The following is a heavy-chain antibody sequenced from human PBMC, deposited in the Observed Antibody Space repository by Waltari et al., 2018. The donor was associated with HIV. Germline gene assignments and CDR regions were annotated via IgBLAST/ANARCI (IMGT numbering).Heavy chain of an antibody. V-gene: IGHV4-34*01. D-gene: IGHD2-2*01. Sequence: QVQLQQWGAGLLQPSATLSLTCAVYGGSFSGYYWTWIRQSPGKGLEWIGEINHRGNTNYNPSFKSRVTMSVDTSKSQFSLEVTSMTAADTAVYFCARGGIVVAAPHFDYWGQGTLVTVSS. CDR2: INHRGNT. CDR3: ARGGIVVAAPHFDY. J-gene: IGHJ4*02. CDR1: GGSFSGYY.